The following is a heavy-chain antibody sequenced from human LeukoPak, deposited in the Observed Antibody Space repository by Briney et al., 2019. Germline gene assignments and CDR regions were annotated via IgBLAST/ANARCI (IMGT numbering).Heavy chain of an antibody. V-gene: IGHV3-30*02. J-gene: IGHJ4*02. D-gene: IGHD3-22*01. CDR3: ASGYYYDSSGYYGGGNFDY. CDR1: GFTFSSYG. CDR2: IRYDGSNK. Sequence: GGSLRLSCAASGFTFSSYGMHWVRQAPGKGLEWVAFIRYDGSNKYYADSVKGRFTISRDNSKNTLYLQMNSLRAEDTAVYYCASGYYYDSSGYYGGGNFDYWGQGTLVTVS.